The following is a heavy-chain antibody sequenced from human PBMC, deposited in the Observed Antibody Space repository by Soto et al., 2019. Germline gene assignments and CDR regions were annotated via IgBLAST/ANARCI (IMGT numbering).Heavy chain of an antibody. V-gene: IGHV4-39*01. D-gene: IGHD2-15*01. CDR2: IYFGGST. CDR3: ARRGGPADF. CDR1: GGSISSSTYY. Sequence: QLQLQESGPGLVKPSETLSLTCTVFGGSISSSTYYWGWIRQPPGKGLEGIGSIYFGGSTYYNPSLKSRVTISVDTSKSQFSLKLSSVTAADTAVYYCARRGGPADFWGQGTLVTVSS. J-gene: IGHJ4*02.